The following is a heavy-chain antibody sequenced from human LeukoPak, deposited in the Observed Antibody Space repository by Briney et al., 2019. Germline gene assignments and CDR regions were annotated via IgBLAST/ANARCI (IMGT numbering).Heavy chain of an antibody. CDR3: ARDRRFLEWLLDYDAFDI. CDR2: IYTSGST. CDR1: GGSISSYH. D-gene: IGHD3-3*01. Sequence: SETLSLTCTVSGGSISSYHWSWIRQPAGKGLEWIGRIYTSGSTNYNPSLKSRVTMSVDTSKNQFSLKLSSVTAADTAVYYCARDRRFLEWLLDYDAFDIWGQGTMVTVSS. V-gene: IGHV4-4*07. J-gene: IGHJ3*02.